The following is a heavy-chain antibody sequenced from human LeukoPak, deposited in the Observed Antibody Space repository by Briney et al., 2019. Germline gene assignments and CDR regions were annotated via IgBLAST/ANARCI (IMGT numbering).Heavy chain of an antibody. CDR2: IKQDGSET. D-gene: IGHD3-3*01. CDR3: ARDFWGAYRVDYFDY. Sequence: GGSLRLSCAASGFTFSNYWMLWVPRAPGRGVEGVANIKQDGSETYYVASVRGRFTISRDDAKKSLYLQMNSLRAEDTAVYYFARDFWGAYRVDYFDYWGQGTLVTVSS. J-gene: IGHJ4*02. CDR1: GFTFSNYW. V-gene: IGHV3-7*01.